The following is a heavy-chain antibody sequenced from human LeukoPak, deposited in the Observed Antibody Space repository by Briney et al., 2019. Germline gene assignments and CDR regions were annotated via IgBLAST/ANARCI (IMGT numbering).Heavy chain of an antibody. J-gene: IGHJ4*02. CDR2: IRHDGSDK. V-gene: IGHV3-30*02. CDR1: GFTFSSYA. D-gene: IGHD4-23*01. CDR3: AKLDYGGNGDY. Sequence: PGGSLRLSCAASGFTFSSYAMHWVRQAPGKGLEWVAFIRHDGSDKYHADSVKGRFTISRDDSKNTLYLQMDSLRAEDMAVYYCAKLDYGGNGDYWGQGTLVTVSS.